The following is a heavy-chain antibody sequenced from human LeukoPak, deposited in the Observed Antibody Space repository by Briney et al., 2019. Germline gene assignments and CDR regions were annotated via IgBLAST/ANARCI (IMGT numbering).Heavy chain of an antibody. CDR2: IYYSGST. Sequence: SETLSLTCTVSGGSISSYYWSWIRQPPGKGLEWIGYIYYSGSTNYNPSLKSRVTISVDTSKNQSSLKLSSVTAADTAVYYCARETRVGRYYDSSGYYSKWGQGTLVTVSS. J-gene: IGHJ4*02. D-gene: IGHD3-22*01. V-gene: IGHV4-59*01. CDR3: ARETRVGRYYDSSGYYSK. CDR1: GGSISSYY.